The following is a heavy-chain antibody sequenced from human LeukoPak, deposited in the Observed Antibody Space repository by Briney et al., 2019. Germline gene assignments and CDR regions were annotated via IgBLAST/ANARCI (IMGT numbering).Heavy chain of an antibody. V-gene: IGHV3-21*01. CDR2: ISSSSSYI. CDR3: TTMANFDY. J-gene: IGHJ4*02. CDR1: GFTFSSYA. Sequence: PGGSLRLSCAASGFTFSSYAMHWVRQAPGKGLEWVSSISSSSSYIYYADSVKGRFTISRDNAKNSLYLQMNSLRAEDTAVYYCTTMANFDYWGQGTLVTVSS. D-gene: IGHD3-10*01.